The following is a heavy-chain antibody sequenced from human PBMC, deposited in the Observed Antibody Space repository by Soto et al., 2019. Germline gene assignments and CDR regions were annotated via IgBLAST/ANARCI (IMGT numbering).Heavy chain of an antibody. CDR1: GFTVSSNY. Sequence: PGGSLRLSCAASGFTVSSNYMSWVRQAPGKGLEWVSVIYSGGSTYYADSVKGRFTISRDNSKNTLYLQMNSLRAEDTAVYYCARDYYDSSGQVGDYWGQGTLVTVSS. J-gene: IGHJ4*02. V-gene: IGHV3-53*01. CDR3: ARDYYDSSGQVGDY. CDR2: IYSGGST. D-gene: IGHD3-22*01.